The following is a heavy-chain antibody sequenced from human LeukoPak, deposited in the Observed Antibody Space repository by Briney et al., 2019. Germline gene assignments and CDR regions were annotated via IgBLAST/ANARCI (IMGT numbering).Heavy chain of an antibody. CDR3: ARDPATYSSGRWGGFDY. D-gene: IGHD6-19*01. V-gene: IGHV3-30-3*01. CDR1: GFTFKTYA. Sequence: GGSLRLSCVASGFTFKTYAVHWVRQAPGKGLEWVAVISYDGSNKYYRDSVKGRFTISRDNSKNTLFLQMNSLRIEDTAVYYCARDPATYSSGRWGGFDYWGQGTLVTVSS. CDR2: ISYDGSNK. J-gene: IGHJ4*02.